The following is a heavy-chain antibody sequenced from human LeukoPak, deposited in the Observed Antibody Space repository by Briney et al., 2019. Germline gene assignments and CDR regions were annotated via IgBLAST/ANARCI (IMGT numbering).Heavy chain of an antibody. CDR2: MIPNSGNT. D-gene: IGHD6-6*01. CDR3: ARGGSSSYQVAYYYYYMDV. J-gene: IGHJ6*03. CDR1: GYTFTSYD. V-gene: IGHV1-8*01. Sequence: VASVKVSCKASGYTFTSYDINWVRQATGQGLEWMGWMIPNSGNTGYAQKFQGRVTMTRNTSISTAYMELSSLTSDDTAIYYCARGGSSSYQVAYYYYYMDVWGKGTTVTVSS.